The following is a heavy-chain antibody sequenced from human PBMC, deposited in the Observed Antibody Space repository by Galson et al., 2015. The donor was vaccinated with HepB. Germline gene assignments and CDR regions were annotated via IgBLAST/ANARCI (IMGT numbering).Heavy chain of an antibody. CDR3: AKDLVEYSSGWLFDY. CDR1: GFTFSSYA. D-gene: IGHD6-19*01. J-gene: IGHJ4*02. CDR2: ISGSGGST. V-gene: IGHV3-23*01. Sequence: SLRLSCAASGFTFSSYAMSWVRQAPGKGLEWVSAISGSGGSTYYADSVKGRFTISRDNSKNTLYLQMNSLRAEDTAVYYCAKDLVEYSSGWLFDYWGQGTLVTVSS.